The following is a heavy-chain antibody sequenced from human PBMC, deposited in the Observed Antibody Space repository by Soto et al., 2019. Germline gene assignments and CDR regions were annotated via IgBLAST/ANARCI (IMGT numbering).Heavy chain of an antibody. CDR1: GGSISSSNW. J-gene: IGHJ6*02. Sequence: PSETLSLTCAVSGGSISSSNWWSWVRQPPGKGLEWIGEINHSGSTNYNPSLKSRVTISVDTSKNQFSLKLSSVTAADTAVYYCAREDRYGFWVAGPGARGSGIYGMDVWGQGTTVTVSS. CDR2: INHSGST. D-gene: IGHD3-3*01. CDR3: AREDRYGFWVAGPGARGSGIYGMDV. V-gene: IGHV4-4*02.